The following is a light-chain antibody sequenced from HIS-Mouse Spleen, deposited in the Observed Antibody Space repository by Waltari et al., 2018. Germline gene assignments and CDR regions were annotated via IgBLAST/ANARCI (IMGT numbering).Light chain of an antibody. CDR2: RNN. Sequence: QSVLTQPPSASGTPGQRVPISCSGTSSNIGSNYVYWYQQLPGTAPKLLIYRNNQRPSWVPDRFSGSKSGTSASLAISGLRSEDEADYYCAAWDDSLSGWVFGGGTKLTVL. CDR3: AAWDDSLSGWV. V-gene: IGLV1-47*01. CDR1: SSNIGSNY. J-gene: IGLJ3*02.